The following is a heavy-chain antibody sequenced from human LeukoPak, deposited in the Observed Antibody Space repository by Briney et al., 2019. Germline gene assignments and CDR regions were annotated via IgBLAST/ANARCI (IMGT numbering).Heavy chain of an antibody. D-gene: IGHD3-22*01. CDR3: AKVGKDSSSWGDYYDSSGFYYFDY. Sequence: PGGSLRLSCAASGFTFSSYAMSWVRQAPGKGLEWVSAISGSGGSTYYADSVKGRLTISRDNSKNTLYLQMNSLRAEDTAVYYCAKVGKDSSSWGDYYDSSGFYYFDYWGQGTLVTVSS. V-gene: IGHV3-23*01. CDR2: ISGSGGST. CDR1: GFTFSSYA. J-gene: IGHJ4*02.